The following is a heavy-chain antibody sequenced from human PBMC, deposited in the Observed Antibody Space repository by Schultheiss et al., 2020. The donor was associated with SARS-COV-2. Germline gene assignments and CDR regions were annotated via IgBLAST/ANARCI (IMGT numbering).Heavy chain of an antibody. J-gene: IGHJ4*02. CDR1: GYTFTSYY. CDR2: INPSGGST. V-gene: IGHV1-46*01. Sequence: GESLKISCKASGYTFTSYYMHWVRQAPGQGLEWMGIINPSGGSTSYAQKFQGRVTMTRDTSTSTVYMELSRLRSDDTAVHYCARDSSGYLPDFDYWGQGTLVTVSS. CDR3: ARDSSGYLPDFDY. D-gene: IGHD3-22*01.